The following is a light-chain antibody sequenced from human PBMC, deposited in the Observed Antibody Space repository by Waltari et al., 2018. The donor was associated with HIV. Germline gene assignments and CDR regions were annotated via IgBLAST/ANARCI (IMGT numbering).Light chain of an antibody. Sequence: QSALTQHASVSGYPGQSITISCTGTRSHVGGFNYVSCYQQHPGKAPKLMIYEVSNRPSGVSNRFSGSKSGNTASLTISGLQAEDEADYYCSSHTSSSTLVVFGGGTKLTVL. J-gene: IGLJ2*01. V-gene: IGLV2-14*01. CDR1: RSHVGGFNY. CDR3: SSHTSSSTLVV. CDR2: EVS.